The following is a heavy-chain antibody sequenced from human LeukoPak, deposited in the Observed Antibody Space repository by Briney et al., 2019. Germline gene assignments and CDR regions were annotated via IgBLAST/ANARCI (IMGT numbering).Heavy chain of an antibody. CDR1: GDSISTGGYY. J-gene: IGHJ4*02. V-gene: IGHV4-31*03. CDR2: IYYSGDT. CDR3: ARSSPHGGWYYFDY. D-gene: IGHD6-19*01. Sequence: SQTLSLTCTVSGDSISTGGYYWSWIRQHPGKGLEWIGYIYYSGDTNYNPSLESRVSMSVDTSQKQFSLKLSSVTAVDTAVYYCARSSPHGGWYYFDYWGQGTLVTVSS.